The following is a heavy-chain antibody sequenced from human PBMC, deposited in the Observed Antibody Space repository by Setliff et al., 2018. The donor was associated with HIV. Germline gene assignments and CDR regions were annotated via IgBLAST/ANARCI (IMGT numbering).Heavy chain of an antibody. Sequence: SETLSLTCSVSGDSISSSPNCWGWIRQPPGKGLEWIGSIFYSGDTYYNPSLKSRLTISLDTSKNQFSLRLNSVTSADTAVYYCARRPLNTLPGVRGWFDPWGQGILVTVSS. J-gene: IGHJ5*01. D-gene: IGHD3-10*01. CDR2: IFYSGDT. CDR1: GDSISSSPNC. V-gene: IGHV4-39*01. CDR3: ARRPLNTLPGVRGWFDP.